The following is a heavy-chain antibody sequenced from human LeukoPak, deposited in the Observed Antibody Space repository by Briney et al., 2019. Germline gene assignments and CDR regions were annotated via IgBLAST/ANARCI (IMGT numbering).Heavy chain of an antibody. CDR1: GGSISSDNW. CDR2: FHHSGST. CDR3: AREWAPAGTVSFDY. J-gene: IGHJ4*02. V-gene: IGHV4-4*02. Sequence: SGTLSLTCAVSGGSISSDNWWSWVRQPPGKGLQWVGEFHHSGSTDYNPSLKSRVTISVDKSKNQFSLKLSSVTAADTAVYYCAREWAPAGTVSFDYWGQGTLVTASS. D-gene: IGHD6-13*01.